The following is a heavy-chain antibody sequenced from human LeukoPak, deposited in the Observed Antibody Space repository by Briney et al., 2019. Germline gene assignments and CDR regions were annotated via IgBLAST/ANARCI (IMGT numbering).Heavy chain of an antibody. CDR2: ISYDGSNK. CDR3: AKFWDSSGYYSSTDAFDI. D-gene: IGHD3-22*01. CDR1: GFTFSSYG. J-gene: IGHJ3*02. V-gene: IGHV3-30*18. Sequence: PTGRSLRLSCAASGFTFSSYGMHWVRQAPGKGLEWVAVISYDGSNKYYADSVKGRFTISRDNSKNTLYLQMNSLRAEDTAVYYCAKFWDSSGYYSSTDAFDIWGQGTMVTVSS.